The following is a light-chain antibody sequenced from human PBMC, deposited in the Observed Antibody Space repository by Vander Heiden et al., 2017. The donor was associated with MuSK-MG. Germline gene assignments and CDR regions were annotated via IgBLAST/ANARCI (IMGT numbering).Light chain of an antibody. CDR1: PSVSSY. CDR2: DAS. V-gene: IGKV3-11*01. CDR3: QQHSNWPLLT. J-gene: IGKJ4*01. Sequence: DIVLTQSPPTLSLSAAETATLSCRASPSVSSYLAWYQQKPGQTPRLLIFDASIRAAVVPARCSGSWYGTDFTLTISSREPEDFAFYYCQQHSNWPLLTFGGGTKVEIK.